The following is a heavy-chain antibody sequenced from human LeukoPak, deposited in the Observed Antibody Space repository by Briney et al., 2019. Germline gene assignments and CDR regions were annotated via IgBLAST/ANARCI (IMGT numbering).Heavy chain of an antibody. V-gene: IGHV4-59*01. CDR3: ARVLRGLWRTNWFDP. CDR2: IYYSGST. D-gene: IGHD5-18*01. J-gene: IGHJ5*02. Sequence: PSETLSLTCTVSGGSISSYYWSWIRQPPGKGLEWIGDIYYSGSTNYNPSLKSRVTISVDTSKNQFSLKLSSVTAADTAVYYCARVLRGLWRTNWFDPWGQGTLVTVSS. CDR1: GGSISSYY.